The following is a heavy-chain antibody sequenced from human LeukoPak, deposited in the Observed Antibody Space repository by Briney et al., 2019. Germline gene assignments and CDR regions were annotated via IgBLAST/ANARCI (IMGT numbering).Heavy chain of an antibody. V-gene: IGHV3-21*01. CDR1: GFTFSSYS. J-gene: IGHJ6*03. D-gene: IGHD2-2*01. Sequence: AGGSLRLSCAASGFTFSSYSMNWVRQAPGKGLEWVSSISSSSSYIYYADSVKGRFTISRDNAKNSLYLQMNSLRAEDTAVYYCSCYRLYYYYYMDVWGKGTTVTVSS. CDR3: SCYRLYYYYYMDV. CDR2: ISSSSSYI.